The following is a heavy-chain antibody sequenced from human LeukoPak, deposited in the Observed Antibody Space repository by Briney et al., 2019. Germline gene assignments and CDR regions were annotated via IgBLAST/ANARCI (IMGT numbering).Heavy chain of an antibody. Sequence: SVKVSCKASGGTFSSYAISWVRQAPGQGLEWMGGIIPIFGTANYAQKFQGRVTITADESTSTAYMELSSLRSEDTAVYYCARRSSFGSASYYDDYWGQGTLVTVSS. D-gene: IGHD3-10*01. V-gene: IGHV1-69*01. CDR2: IIPIFGTA. CDR3: ARRSSFGSASYYDDY. CDR1: GGTFSSYA. J-gene: IGHJ4*02.